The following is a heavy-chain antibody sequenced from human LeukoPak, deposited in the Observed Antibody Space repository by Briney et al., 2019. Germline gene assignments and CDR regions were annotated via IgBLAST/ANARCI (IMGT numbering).Heavy chain of an antibody. Sequence: SETLSLTCTVSGGSISSYYWSWIRQPPGMGLEWIGYIYYSGSTNYNPSLKSRVTISVDTSKNQFSLKLSSVTAADTAVYYCARESSGWYDQYFQHWGQGTLVTVSS. CDR3: ARESSGWYDQYFQH. V-gene: IGHV4-59*01. D-gene: IGHD6-19*01. CDR2: IYYSGST. J-gene: IGHJ1*01. CDR1: GGSISSYY.